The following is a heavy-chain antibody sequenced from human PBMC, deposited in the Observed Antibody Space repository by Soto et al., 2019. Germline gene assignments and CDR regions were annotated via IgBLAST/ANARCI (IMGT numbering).Heavy chain of an antibody. J-gene: IGHJ4*02. CDR2: ISGSGGST. V-gene: IGHV3-23*01. D-gene: IGHD5-12*01. CDR1: GFTFSSSA. Sequence: GGSLRLSCAASGFTFSSSAMSWVRQAPGKGLEWVSAISGSGGSTYYADSVKGRFTISRDNSKNTLYLQMNSLRAEDTAVYYCAKAPRDSGLHFDYWGQGTLVTVSS. CDR3: AKAPRDSGLHFDY.